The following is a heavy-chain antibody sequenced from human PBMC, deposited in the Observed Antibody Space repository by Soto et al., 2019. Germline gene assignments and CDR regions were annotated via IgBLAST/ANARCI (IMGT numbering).Heavy chain of an antibody. CDR1: GFPFSGYA. Sequence: EVQLLESGGGLVQPGGSLRLSCAASGFPFSGYAINWVRQAPGKGLEWVSIISGSGSSTNYADSVKGRFTISRDNARDTVYLQMNSLRAVDKAVYYCAKSYYCDYDHRRLVDNGGQGTLVTVSS. CDR2: ISGSGSST. CDR3: AKSYYCDYDHRRLVDN. D-gene: IGHD4-17*01. J-gene: IGHJ4*02. V-gene: IGHV3-23*01.